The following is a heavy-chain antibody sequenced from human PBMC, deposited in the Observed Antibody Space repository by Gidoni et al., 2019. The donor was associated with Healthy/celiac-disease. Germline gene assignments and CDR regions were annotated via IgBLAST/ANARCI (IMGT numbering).Heavy chain of an antibody. CDR1: GFTFSSYS. V-gene: IGHV3-21*01. D-gene: IGHD6-13*01. J-gene: IGHJ6*03. Sequence: EVQLVESGGGLVKPGGSLRLSCAASGFTFSSYSMNWVRQAPGKGLEWVSSISSSSSYIYYADSVKGRFTISRDNAKNSLYLQMNSLRAEDTAVYYCARDGIAAAGTLDVWGKGTTVTVSS. CDR2: ISSSSSYI. CDR3: ARDGIAAAGTLDV.